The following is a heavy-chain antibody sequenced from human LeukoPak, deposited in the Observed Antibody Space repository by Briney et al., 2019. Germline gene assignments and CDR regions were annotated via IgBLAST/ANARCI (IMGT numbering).Heavy chain of an antibody. CDR2: IYASGTT. V-gene: IGHV4-4*09. Sequence: SETLSLTCSVSGGYISSYYWSWIRQPPGKGLEWNGYIYASGTTNSNPSLNSRLTISVDTSKNQFSLNLISVTAADTAVYYCARGSARWGYYMEVWGKGTMVTVSS. CDR1: GGYISSYY. J-gene: IGHJ6*03. D-gene: IGHD1-26*01. CDR3: ARGSARWGYYMEV.